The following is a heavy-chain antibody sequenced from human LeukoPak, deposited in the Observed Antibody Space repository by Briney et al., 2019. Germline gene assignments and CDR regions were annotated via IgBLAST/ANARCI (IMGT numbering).Heavy chain of an antibody. CDR3: ARDSGVATILHYYGMDV. D-gene: IGHD5-12*01. J-gene: IGHJ6*02. V-gene: IGHV3-53*01. Sequence: GGSLRLSCAASGFTVSSNYMSWVRQAPGKGLEWVSVIYSGGITYYSDSVKGRFTISRDNSKNTLYLQMNSLRAEDTAVYYCARDSGVATILHYYGMDVWGQGTTVTVSS. CDR1: GFTVSSNY. CDR2: IYSGGIT.